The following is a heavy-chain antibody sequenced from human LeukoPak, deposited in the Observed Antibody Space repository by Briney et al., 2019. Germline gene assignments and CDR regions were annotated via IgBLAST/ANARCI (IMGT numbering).Heavy chain of an antibody. D-gene: IGHD5-24*01. V-gene: IGHV4-59*01. J-gene: IGHJ5*02. Sequence: AETLSLTCTVSGGSISSYYWNWIRQPPGKGLEWIGYIYYSGSTNYNPSLRSRVTISVDTSKNQFSLKVSSATAADTAVYYCARGRLDGWFDPWGQGTLVSVSS. CDR1: GGSISSYY. CDR2: IYYSGST. CDR3: ARGRLDGWFDP.